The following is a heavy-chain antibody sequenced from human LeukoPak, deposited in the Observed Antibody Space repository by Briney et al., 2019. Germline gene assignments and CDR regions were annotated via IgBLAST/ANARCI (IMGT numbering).Heavy chain of an antibody. CDR1: GGTFSRYA. V-gene: IGHV1-69*01. Sequence: SVKVSCKASGGTFSRYAISWARQAPGRGLEWMGGIIPIFGTANYAQKFQGRVTITADESTSTAYMELSSLRSEDTAVYYCAREGAVAGTRYFDYWGQGTLVTVSS. D-gene: IGHD6-19*01. CDR3: AREGAVAGTRYFDY. CDR2: IIPIFGTA. J-gene: IGHJ4*02.